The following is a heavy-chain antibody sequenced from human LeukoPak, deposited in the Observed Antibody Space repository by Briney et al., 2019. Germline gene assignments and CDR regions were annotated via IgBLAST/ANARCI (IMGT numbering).Heavy chain of an antibody. CDR1: GGSISSYY. V-gene: IGHV4-59*01. CDR3: ARVQSYSRTLRIDY. Sequence: PSETLSLTCTVSGGSISSYYWSWIRQSPGKGLEWIGYIYYSGSTNYNPSLKSRITISLDTSKNQFSLKVRSLTAADTAVYYCARVQSYSRTLRIDYWGQGTLVTVSS. D-gene: IGHD6-13*01. J-gene: IGHJ4*02. CDR2: IYYSGST.